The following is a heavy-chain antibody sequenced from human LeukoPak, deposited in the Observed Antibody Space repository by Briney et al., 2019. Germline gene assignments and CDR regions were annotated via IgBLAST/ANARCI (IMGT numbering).Heavy chain of an antibody. CDR1: GGSIISGSYC. V-gene: IGHV4-61*02. CDR2: IYTSGRT. Sequence: PSPTLSLTWSVSGGSIISGSYCSTCIRQPAGKGLEWICRIYTSGRTNYNPSPNHHVTISVDTYKNQCSLQLRSLTPVDTAVYYCARDSRPYYCRGVSCYPIWFDPWGQGTLVTVSS. D-gene: IGHD2-15*01. CDR3: ARDSRPYYCRGVSCYPIWFDP. J-gene: IGHJ5*02.